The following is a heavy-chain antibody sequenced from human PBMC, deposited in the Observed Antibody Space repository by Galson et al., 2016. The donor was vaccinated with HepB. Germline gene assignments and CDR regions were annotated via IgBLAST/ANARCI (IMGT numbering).Heavy chain of an antibody. D-gene: IGHD3/OR15-3a*01. Sequence: SETLSLTCTVSGGSISSSTYYWGWIRQPPGKGLEWIGSIHYSGSTYYNPSLKSRVTISVDTSKNQFSLKVTSVTAADTAVYYCARLSSFYNFWTGYTHVDYWGRGTLVTVSS. J-gene: IGHJ4*02. V-gene: IGHV4-39*01. CDR1: GGSISSSTYY. CDR2: IHYSGST. CDR3: ARLSSFYNFWTGYTHVDY.